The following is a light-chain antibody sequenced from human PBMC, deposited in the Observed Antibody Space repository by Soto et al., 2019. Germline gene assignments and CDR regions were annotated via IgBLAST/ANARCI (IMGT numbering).Light chain of an antibody. V-gene: IGKV4-1*01. CDR3: KQCYSTPWT. J-gene: IGKJ1*01. CDR1: QSVLYSSNNKNY. CDR2: WAS. Sequence: DIVMTQSPDSLAVSLGERATINCKSSQSVLYSSNNKNYLAWYQQKPGQPPKLLIYWASTRESGVPDRFSGSGSGTDFTLTISSLQAEDVAVYFCKQCYSTPWTFGQGTKVEV.